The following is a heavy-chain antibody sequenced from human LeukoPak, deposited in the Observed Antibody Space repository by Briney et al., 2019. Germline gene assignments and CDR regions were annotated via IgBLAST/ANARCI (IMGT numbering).Heavy chain of an antibody. CDR1: GGSISSYY. CDR2: IYYSGST. Sequence: SETLSLTCTVSGGSISSYYWSWIRQPPGKCLEWIGYIYYSGSTNYNPSLKSRVTISVDTSKNQFSLKLSSVTAADTAVYYCARTRYYYNSRSYGAPYYFDYWGQGTLVTVSS. J-gene: IGHJ4*02. CDR3: ARTRYYYNSRSYGAPYYFDY. D-gene: IGHD3-10*01. V-gene: IGHV4-59*08.